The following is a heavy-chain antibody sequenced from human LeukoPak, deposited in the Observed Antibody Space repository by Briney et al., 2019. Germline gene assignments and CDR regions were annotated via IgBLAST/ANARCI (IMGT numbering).Heavy chain of an antibody. V-gene: IGHV7-4-1*02. J-gene: IGHJ4*02. D-gene: IGHD5-24*01. CDR1: GYTFTGYY. CDR2: ISTNTGNP. Sequence: ASVKVSCKASGYTFTGYYMHWVRQAPGQGLEWMGWISTNTGNPTYAQGFTGRFVFSLDTSVSTAYLQINSLKAEDTAVYYCARDAATINFDSWGQGTLVTVSS. CDR3: ARDAATINFDS.